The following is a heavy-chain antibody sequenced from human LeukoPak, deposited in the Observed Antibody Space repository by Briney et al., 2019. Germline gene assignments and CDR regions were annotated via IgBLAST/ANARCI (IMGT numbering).Heavy chain of an antibody. D-gene: IGHD4-17*01. V-gene: IGHV4-59*01. CDR1: GGSISSYY. J-gene: IGHJ4*02. Sequence: SETLSLTCTVSGGSISSYYWSWIRQPPGKGLEWIGYIYYSGSTNYNPSLKSRVTISVDTSKNQFSLRLSSVTAADTAVYYCARGGLGDYGDYEGSVYWGQGTLVTVSS. CDR3: ARGGLGDYGDYEGSVY. CDR2: IYYSGST.